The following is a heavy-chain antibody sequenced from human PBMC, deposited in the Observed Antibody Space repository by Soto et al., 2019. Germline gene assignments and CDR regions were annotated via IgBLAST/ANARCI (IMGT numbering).Heavy chain of an antibody. CDR2: IWYDGSNK. J-gene: IGHJ4*02. CDR1: GFTFSSYG. D-gene: IGHD5-18*01. Sequence: QVQLVESGGGVVQPGRSLRLSCAASGFTFSSYGMHWVRQAPGKGLEWVAVIWYDGSNKYYADSVKGRFTISRDNSKNTLYLQMNSLRAEDTAVYYCARVYQLWNPGDYWGQGTLVTVSS. CDR3: ARVYQLWNPGDY. V-gene: IGHV3-33*01.